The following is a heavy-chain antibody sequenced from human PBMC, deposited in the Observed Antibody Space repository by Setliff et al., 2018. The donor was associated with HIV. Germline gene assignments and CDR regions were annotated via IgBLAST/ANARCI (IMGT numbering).Heavy chain of an antibody. V-gene: IGHV4-39*01. CDR3: ARGSDYIWGNYRFPFDY. J-gene: IGHJ4*02. CDR1: GGSINSTSYY. D-gene: IGHD3-16*02. CDR2: IYHTGST. Sequence: SETLSLTCTVSGGSINSTSYYWGWIRQPPGNGLEWIGSIYHTGSTYYKPSLKSRVTISVDTSKNQFSLRLSSVAAGDTAVYYCARGSDYIWGNYRFPFDYWGQGTLVTVSS.